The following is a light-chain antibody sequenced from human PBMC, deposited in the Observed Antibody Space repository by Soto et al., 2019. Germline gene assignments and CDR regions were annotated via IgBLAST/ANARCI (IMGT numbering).Light chain of an antibody. CDR2: ATS. J-gene: IGKJ5*01. CDR1: QGVNSN. V-gene: IGKV1-16*01. CDR3: QQYNSYPLT. Sequence: DIQMTQSPSSLSASVGDRVTITCRASQGVNSNLAWFQQKPGKAPKSLIYATSNLQSGVPSRFSGSGSATDFTLTISSLQPEDFAIYYCQQYNSYPLTFGHGTRLEIK.